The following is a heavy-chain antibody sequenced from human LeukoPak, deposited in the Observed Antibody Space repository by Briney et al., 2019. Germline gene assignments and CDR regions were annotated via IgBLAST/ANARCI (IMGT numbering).Heavy chain of an antibody. D-gene: IGHD3-9*01. V-gene: IGHV3-74*03. CDR3: VRDETLLTLDW. J-gene: IGHJ4*02. Sequence: PGGSLRLSCTASGFTFSGHWIHWVRQAPGMGLVWVSRINERGTDSMYAESVKGRFTISRDNAKNTVYLQMNSLRVEDTAVYHCVRDETLLTLDWWGQGTLVSVSS. CDR1: GFTFSGHW. CDR2: INERGTDS.